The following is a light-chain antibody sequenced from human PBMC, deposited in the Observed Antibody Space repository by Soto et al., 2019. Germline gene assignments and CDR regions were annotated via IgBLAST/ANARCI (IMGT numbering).Light chain of an antibody. CDR2: ATS. J-gene: IGKJ2*01. CDR1: PSVSSSY. V-gene: IGKV3-20*01. Sequence: DIVLTQSPGTLSLSPGERATLSCRASPSVSSSYLAWYQQKPGQAPRLLIYATSSRDTGIADRFSGSGSGTDFTLTISRLEPEDFAVYYCQQYGSSPPYTFGQGTKLEIK. CDR3: QQYGSSPPYT.